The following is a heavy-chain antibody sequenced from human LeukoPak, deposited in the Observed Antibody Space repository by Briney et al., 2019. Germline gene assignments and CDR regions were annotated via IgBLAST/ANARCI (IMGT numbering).Heavy chain of an antibody. CDR1: GYSISSGYY. Sequence: SETLSLTCTVSGYSISSGYYWGWIRQPPGKGLEWIGRIYTSGITNYNPSLKSRVTMSVDTSKNQFSLKLSSVTAADTAVYYCARDTIGSYYNSWGQGTLVTVSS. V-gene: IGHV4-38-2*02. J-gene: IGHJ4*02. CDR2: IYTSGIT. D-gene: IGHD1-26*01. CDR3: ARDTIGSYYNS.